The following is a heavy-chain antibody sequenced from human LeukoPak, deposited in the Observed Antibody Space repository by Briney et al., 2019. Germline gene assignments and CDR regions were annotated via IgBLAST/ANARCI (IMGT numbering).Heavy chain of an antibody. Sequence: SETLSLTCAVYGGSFSGYYWSWIRQPPGKGLEWIGEINHSGSTNYNPPLKSRVTISVDTSKNQFSLKLSSVTAADTAVYYCARVIAVAGTRFDYWGQGTLVTVSS. CDR1: GGSFSGYY. D-gene: IGHD6-19*01. V-gene: IGHV4-34*01. CDR2: INHSGST. J-gene: IGHJ4*02. CDR3: ARVIAVAGTRFDY.